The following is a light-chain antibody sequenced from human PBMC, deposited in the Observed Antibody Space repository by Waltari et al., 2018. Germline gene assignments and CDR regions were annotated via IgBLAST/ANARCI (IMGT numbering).Light chain of an antibody. V-gene: IGKV3-15*01. Sequence: EIVMTQSPATPSVSPGERATSSCMASQSVSSNLAWYQQKPGPAPRLLIFGASTRATDIPARFSGSGSGTEFTLTISSLQSEDFAVYYCLQYNDWPPWTFGQGTKVEIK. CDR1: QSVSSN. CDR3: LQYNDWPPWT. CDR2: GAS. J-gene: IGKJ1*01.